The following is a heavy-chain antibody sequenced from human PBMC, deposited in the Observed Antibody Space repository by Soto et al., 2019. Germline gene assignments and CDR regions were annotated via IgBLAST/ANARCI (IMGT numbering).Heavy chain of an antibody. CDR3: AKGQWLPRGED. V-gene: IGHV4-34*02. Sequence: QVQLQQWGAGLLKPSETLFLTCAVDVGSFSGYFWTWIRQPPGKGLECIWEINHSGSTNYNPSLKSRAPISIDPSENHFSLSLTAVTAADTPVYYCAKGQWLPRGEDWGQGTLVTVSS. J-gene: IGHJ4*02. CDR1: VGSFSGYF. D-gene: IGHD6-19*01. CDR2: INHSGST.